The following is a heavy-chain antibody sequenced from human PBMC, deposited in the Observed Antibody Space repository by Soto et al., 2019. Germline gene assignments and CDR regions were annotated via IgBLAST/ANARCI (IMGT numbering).Heavy chain of an antibody. D-gene: IGHD3-22*01. CDR3: ARDNDYYDSSGYAYFDY. V-gene: IGHV4-4*02. J-gene: IGHJ4*02. CDR2: IYHSGST. CDR1: GGSMRSSNW. Sequence: SESLSLACAVSGGSMRSSNWNRWVRQPRGKGLEWIGEIYHSGSTNYNPSLKSRVTISVDKSKNQFSLKLSSVTAADTAVYYCARDNDYYDSSGYAYFDYWGQGTLVTVSS.